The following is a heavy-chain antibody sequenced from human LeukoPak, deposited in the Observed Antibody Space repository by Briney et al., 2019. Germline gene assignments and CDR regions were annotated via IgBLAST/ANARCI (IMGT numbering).Heavy chain of an antibody. Sequence: SETLSLTCTVSGGSISSSSYYWGWIRQPPGKGLEWIGSIYYSGSTNYNPSLKSRVTISVDTSKNQFSLKLSSVTAADTAVYYCARHHSSGSPFDYWGQGTLVTVSS. J-gene: IGHJ4*02. CDR2: IYYSGST. CDR1: GGSISSSSYY. D-gene: IGHD3-22*01. V-gene: IGHV4-39*01. CDR3: ARHHSSGSPFDY.